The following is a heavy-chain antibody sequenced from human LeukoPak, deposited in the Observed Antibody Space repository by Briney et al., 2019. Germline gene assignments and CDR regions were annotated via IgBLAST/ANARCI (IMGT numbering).Heavy chain of an antibody. V-gene: IGHV4-59*01. J-gene: IGHJ4*02. Sequence: SETLSLTCTVSGGSISSYYWSWIRRPPGKGLEWIGYIYYSGSTNYNPSLKSRVTISVDTSKNQFSLKLSSVTAADTAVYYCATRPGKVWYWGQGTLVTVSS. CDR2: IYYSGST. CDR3: ATRPGKVWY. CDR1: GGSISSYY. D-gene: IGHD3-10*01.